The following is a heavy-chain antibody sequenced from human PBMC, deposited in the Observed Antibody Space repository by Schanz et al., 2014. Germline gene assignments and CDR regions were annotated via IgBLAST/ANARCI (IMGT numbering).Heavy chain of an antibody. CDR2: ISGSGGST. Sequence: EVQLLESGGGLVQPGGSLRLSCAASGFTFSSYAMSWVRQAPGKGLEWVSAISGSGGSTYYAGSVKGRFSISRDNAKNSLFLQMNSLRVEDTAVYYCAREQIMAAAGLVDYWGHGTLXTVSS. J-gene: IGHJ4*01. CDR1: GFTFSSYA. CDR3: AREQIMAAAGLVDY. D-gene: IGHD6-13*01. V-gene: IGHV3-23*01.